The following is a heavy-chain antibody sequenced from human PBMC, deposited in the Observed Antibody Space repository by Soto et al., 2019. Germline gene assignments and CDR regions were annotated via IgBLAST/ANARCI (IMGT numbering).Heavy chain of an antibody. V-gene: IGHV3-11*06. CDR2: ISGTSTYI. Sequence: GGSLRLSCAASGFTFSDYYMSWIRQAPGKGLEWVSYISGTSTYINYADSVKGRFTISRDNAKNSLYLQMNSLRAEDTAVYYCARDVQQLDYYWGQGTLVPVS. CDR3: ARDVQQLDYY. J-gene: IGHJ4*02. CDR1: GFTFSDYY. D-gene: IGHD6-13*01.